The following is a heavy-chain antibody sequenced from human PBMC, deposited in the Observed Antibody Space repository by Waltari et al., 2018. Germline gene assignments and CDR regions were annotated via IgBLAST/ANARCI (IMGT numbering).Heavy chain of an antibody. Sequence: EVQLVQSGAEVKKPGATVKISCKASGYTFTDYYMHWVQQAPGNGLEWMGRVDPEDGETIYAEKFQGRVTITADTSTDTAYMELSSLRSEDTAVYYCATPIFGVVRANYYYYMDVWGKGTTVTVSS. CDR2: VDPEDGET. V-gene: IGHV1-69-2*01. J-gene: IGHJ6*03. D-gene: IGHD3-3*01. CDR3: ATPIFGVVRANYYYYMDV. CDR1: GYTFTDYY.